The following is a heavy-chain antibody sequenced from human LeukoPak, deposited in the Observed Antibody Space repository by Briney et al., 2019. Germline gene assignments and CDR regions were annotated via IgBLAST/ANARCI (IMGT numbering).Heavy chain of an antibody. CDR3: ARDPDPYDSSGY. CDR2: IIPIFGTA. Sequence: SVKVSCKASGGTFSSYAISWVRRAPGQGLEWMGRIIPIFGTANYAQKFQGRVTITTDESTSTAYMELSSLRSEDTAVYYCARDPDPYDSSGYWGQGTLVTVSS. V-gene: IGHV1-69*05. J-gene: IGHJ4*02. CDR1: GGTFSSYA. D-gene: IGHD3-22*01.